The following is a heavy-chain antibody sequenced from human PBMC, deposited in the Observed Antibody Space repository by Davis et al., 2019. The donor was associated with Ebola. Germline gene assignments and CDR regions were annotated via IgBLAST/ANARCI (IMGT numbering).Heavy chain of an antibody. CDR2: IKQDGSEK. V-gene: IGHV3-7*01. Sequence: GGSLRLSCAASGFTFSDYYMSWIRQAPGKGLEWVANIKQDGSEKYYVDSVKGRFTISRDNSQNTLSLQMNSLRAEDTAVYYCAEIYWVRYGMDVWGQGTTVTVSS. CDR3: AEIYWVRYGMDV. D-gene: IGHD2-8*02. J-gene: IGHJ6*02. CDR1: GFTFSDYY.